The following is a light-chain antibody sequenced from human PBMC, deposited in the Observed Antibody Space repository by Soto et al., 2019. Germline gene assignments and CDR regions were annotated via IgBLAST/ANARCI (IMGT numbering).Light chain of an antibody. J-gene: IGLJ3*02. CDR1: SSDV. CDR2: YVS. CDR3: CSSAGGFTGV. Sequence: QSALTQPRSVSGSPGQSVTISCTGTSSDVVSWYQQHPGKAPKLIIYYVSQRPSGVPDRFSGSKSGNTASLTISGLQAEDEADYYCCSSAGGFTGVFCGGTKLTVL. V-gene: IGLV2-11*01.